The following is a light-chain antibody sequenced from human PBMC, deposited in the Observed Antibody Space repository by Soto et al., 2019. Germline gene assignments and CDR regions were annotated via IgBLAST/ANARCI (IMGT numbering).Light chain of an antibody. V-gene: IGKV3-15*01. CDR2: RAS. CDR1: QNIYSN. Sequence: IVMTQSPATLSVSPGERATLSCRASQNIYSNIAWYQQGPGQAPRLLIYRASTRATGVPARFSGSGSGTEFTLTISSLQSEDFAVYYCQQYNNWPITFGQGTRLEI. CDR3: QQYNNWPIT. J-gene: IGKJ5*01.